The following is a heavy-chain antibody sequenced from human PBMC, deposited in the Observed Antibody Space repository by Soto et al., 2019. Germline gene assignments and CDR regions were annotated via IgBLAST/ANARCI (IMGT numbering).Heavy chain of an antibody. D-gene: IGHD3-22*01. V-gene: IGHV1-46*01. CDR1: GYTFISYY. Sequence: ASVKVSCKASGYTFISYYMHWVRQAPGQGLEWMGIINPSGGSTTYSQKFQARVTMTRDTSTTTVSMELSSLRSEDTAVYYCARDPRYDSSGYSLDYWGQGTLVTVSS. J-gene: IGHJ4*02. CDR2: INPSGGST. CDR3: ARDPRYDSSGYSLDY.